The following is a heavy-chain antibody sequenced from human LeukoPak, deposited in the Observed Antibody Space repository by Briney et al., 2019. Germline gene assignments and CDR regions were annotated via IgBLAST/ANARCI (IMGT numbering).Heavy chain of an antibody. Sequence: PGRSLRLSCAASGFTFSGSAIHWVRQAPGKGLEWVSVISRDGSGTYYADSVKGRFTISRDNSKNTVYLQMNSLEPDDTAVYYCARDAFYSSGTYFDYWGQRTLVTVSS. V-gene: IGHV3-30*04. CDR1: GFTFSGSA. J-gene: IGHJ4*02. CDR2: ISRDGSGT. CDR3: ARDAFYSSGTYFDY. D-gene: IGHD3-10*01.